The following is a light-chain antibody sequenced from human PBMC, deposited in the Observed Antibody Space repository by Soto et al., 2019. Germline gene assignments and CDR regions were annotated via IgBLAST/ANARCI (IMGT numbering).Light chain of an antibody. Sequence: AIQMTQSPSSLSASVGDRVTITCRASQGIRNDLGWYQQKPGKAPKLLIYAASSLQSGVPSRFSGSGSGTDFTLTISSLQPEDFSTDYCLQDYNYPLTFGGGTKVEIK. V-gene: IGKV1-6*01. CDR1: QGIRND. J-gene: IGKJ4*01. CDR3: LQDYNYPLT. CDR2: AAS.